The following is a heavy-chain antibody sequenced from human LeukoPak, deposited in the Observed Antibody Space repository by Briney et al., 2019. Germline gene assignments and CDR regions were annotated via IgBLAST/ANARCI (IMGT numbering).Heavy chain of an antibody. CDR3: ARENCSGGSCYSIYYYYYMDV. CDR1: GGSISSYH. V-gene: IGHV4-59*12. J-gene: IGHJ6*03. CDR2: IYYSGST. D-gene: IGHD2-15*01. Sequence: SETLSLTCTVSGGSISSYHWSWIRQPPGKGLECIGYIYYSGSTHYNPSLKSRVTISVDTSKNQFSLKLSSVTAADTAVYYCARENCSGGSCYSIYYYYYMDVWGKGTTVTVSS.